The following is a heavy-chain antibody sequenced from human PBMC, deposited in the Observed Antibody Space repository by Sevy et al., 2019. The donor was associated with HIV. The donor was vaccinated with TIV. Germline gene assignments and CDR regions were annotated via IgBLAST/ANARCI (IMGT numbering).Heavy chain of an antibody. J-gene: IGHJ4*02. D-gene: IGHD3-22*01. CDR2: ISGSGGSGDKT. CDR3: ARKYDSCGYFDY. V-gene: IGHV3-23*01. Sequence: GGSLRLSCAASGFTFSNYAMNWVRQAPGKGLEWVSGISGSGGSGDKTNYADSVKGRFTISRDDSKNSLYLQLNSLRDADTAIYYCARKYDSCGYFDYWGQGTLVTVSS. CDR1: GFTFSNYA.